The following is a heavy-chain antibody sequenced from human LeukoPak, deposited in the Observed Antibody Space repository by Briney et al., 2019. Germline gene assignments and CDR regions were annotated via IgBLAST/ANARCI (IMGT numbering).Heavy chain of an antibody. Sequence: PVGSLRLSCAASEFTFSSYEMNWVRQAPGKGLEWVSYISSSGSTIYYADSVKGRFTISRDNAKNSLYLQMNSLRAEDTAVYYCATSTGQLLGGVDYWGQGTLVTVSS. CDR3: ATSTGQLLGGVDY. V-gene: IGHV3-48*03. CDR2: ISSSGSTI. CDR1: EFTFSSYE. J-gene: IGHJ4*02. D-gene: IGHD2-2*01.